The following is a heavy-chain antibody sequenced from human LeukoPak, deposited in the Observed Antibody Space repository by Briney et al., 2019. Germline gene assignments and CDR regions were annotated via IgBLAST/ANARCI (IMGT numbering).Heavy chain of an antibody. J-gene: IGHJ4*02. CDR3: AKDAQRGFDYSNSLEY. Sequence: PGGSLSPSCEAPGSTFSHFGMNWFGQAPGKGLEWVAVIWNDGSNEYYADSVKGRFTISRDNSKNTVSLQMNSLRDEDTAVYYCAKDAQRGFDYSNSLEYWGQGTLVTVSS. CDR1: GSTFSHFG. CDR2: IWNDGSNE. D-gene: IGHD4-11*01. V-gene: IGHV3-33*06.